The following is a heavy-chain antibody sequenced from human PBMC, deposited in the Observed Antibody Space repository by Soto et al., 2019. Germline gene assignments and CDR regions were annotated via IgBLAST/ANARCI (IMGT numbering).Heavy chain of an antibody. V-gene: IGHV1-69*13. CDR3: ATSVGIAPTGEDGMDV. CDR2: IIPILTTP. J-gene: IGHJ6*02. Sequence: ASVKVSCKASGGTFSIYGFSWVRQAPGEGPEWIGGIIPILTTPNYAQKFQGRVTIVADEPTTTVYMELSSLKFEDTAVYYCATSVGIAPTGEDGMDVWGQGTSVTVSS. CDR1: GGTFSIYG. D-gene: IGHD2-8*02.